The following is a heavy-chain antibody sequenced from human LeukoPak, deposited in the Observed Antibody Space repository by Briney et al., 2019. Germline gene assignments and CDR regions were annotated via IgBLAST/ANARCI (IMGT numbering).Heavy chain of an antibody. CDR3: ARGLGNDGIFDY. CDR2: MNPNSGNT. D-gene: IGHD1-1*01. Sequence: GASVKVSCKASGYTLTSYDINWVRQATGQGLEWMGWMNPNSGNTGYAQKFQGRVTMTRNTSISTAYMELSSLRSEDTAVYYCARGLGNDGIFDYWGQGTLVTVSS. CDR1: GYTLTSYD. V-gene: IGHV1-8*01. J-gene: IGHJ4*02.